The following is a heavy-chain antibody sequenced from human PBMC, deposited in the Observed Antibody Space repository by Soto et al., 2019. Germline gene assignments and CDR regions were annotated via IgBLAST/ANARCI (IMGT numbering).Heavy chain of an antibody. Sequence: AASVKVSCKASGGTFSSYAISWVRQAPGQGLEWMGGIIPIFGTANYAQKFQGRVTITADESTSTAYMELSSLRSEDTAVYYCARVPLTVVYPGNYYYGMDVWGQGTTVTVSS. D-gene: IGHD2-15*01. V-gene: IGHV1-69*13. J-gene: IGHJ6*02. CDR2: IIPIFGTA. CDR3: ARVPLTVVYPGNYYYGMDV. CDR1: GGTFSSYA.